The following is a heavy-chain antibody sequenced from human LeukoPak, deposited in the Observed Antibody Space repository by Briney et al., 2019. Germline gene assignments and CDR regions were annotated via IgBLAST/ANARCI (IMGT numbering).Heavy chain of an antibody. J-gene: IGHJ4*02. CDR2: FSNRT. D-gene: IGHD6-13*01. CDR1: GFTFSNYA. V-gene: IGHV3-23*03. CDR3: AKDWYDY. Sequence: GGSLRLSCVASGFTFSNYAMIWVRQAPGKGLEWVSVFSNRTHYADSVKGRFTTSRDNSRNTLYLEMNNLRAEDTAIYYCAKDWYDYWGQGTLVTVPS.